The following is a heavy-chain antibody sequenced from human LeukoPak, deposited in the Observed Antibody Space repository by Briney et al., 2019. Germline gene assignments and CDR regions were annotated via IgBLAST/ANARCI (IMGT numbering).Heavy chain of an antibody. CDR1: GFTFSSYG. V-gene: IGHV3-30*18. J-gene: IGHJ6*02. D-gene: IGHD6-19*01. CDR2: ISYDGSNK. Sequence: SGRSLRLSCAASGFTFSSYGMHWVRQAPGKGLEWVAVISYDGSNKYYADSVKGRLTVSRDNSKNTLYLQMNSLRAEDTAVYYCAKAKYSSGWDYYYYGMDVWGQGTTVTVSS. CDR3: AKAKYSSGWDYYYYGMDV.